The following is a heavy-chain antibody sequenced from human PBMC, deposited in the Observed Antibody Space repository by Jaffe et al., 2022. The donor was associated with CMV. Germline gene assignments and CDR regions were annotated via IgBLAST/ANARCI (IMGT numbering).Heavy chain of an antibody. D-gene: IGHD5-18*01. J-gene: IGHJ4*02. Sequence: QVQLQESGPGLVKPSETLSLTCTVSGGSISYYYWSWIRQPPGKGLEWIGYIHYSGSTNYNPSLKSRVTISVDTSKNQFSLNLRYVTAADTAMYYCATAGYSYGPAFDYWGQGTLVTVSS. CDR3: ATAGYSYGPAFDY. CDR1: GGSISYYY. V-gene: IGHV4-59*08. CDR2: IHYSGST.